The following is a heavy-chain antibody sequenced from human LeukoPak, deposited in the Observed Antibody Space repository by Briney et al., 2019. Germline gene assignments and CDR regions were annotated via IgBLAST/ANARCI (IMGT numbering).Heavy chain of an antibody. CDR1: GFTFSDYY. CDR3: AKVYHDSGCLIDY. J-gene: IGHJ4*02. D-gene: IGHD6-19*01. CDR2: IKNNGATT. Sequence: GGSLRLSCAASGFTFSDYYMSWIRQAPGKGLEWVSTIKNNGATTDYADSVKGRFTISRDNSKNTLYLQMNSLRAEDTALYYCAKVYHDSGCLIDYWGQGTLVTVSS. V-gene: IGHV3-23*01.